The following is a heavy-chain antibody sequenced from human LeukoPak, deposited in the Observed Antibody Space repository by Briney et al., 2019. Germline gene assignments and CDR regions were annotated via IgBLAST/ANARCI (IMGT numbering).Heavy chain of an antibody. D-gene: IGHD5-24*01. CDR1: GGSISIYY. CDR2: IYYSGST. V-gene: IGHV4-59*01. CDR3: ARGGVPWIEMATMDAFDI. Sequence: SETLSLTCTVSGGSISIYYWSWIRQPPGKGVEWIGYIYYSGSTNYNPSLKSRVTISVDTSKNQFSLKLSSVTAADTAVYYCARGGVPWIEMATMDAFDIWGQGTMVTVSS. J-gene: IGHJ3*02.